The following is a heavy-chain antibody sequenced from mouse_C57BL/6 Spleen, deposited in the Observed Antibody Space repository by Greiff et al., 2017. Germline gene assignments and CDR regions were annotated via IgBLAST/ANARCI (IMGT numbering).Heavy chain of an antibody. D-gene: IGHD2-4*01. CDR3: TRRGYDYDVRAMDY. Sequence: QVQLQQSGAELVRPGASVTLSCKASGYTFTDYEMHWVKQTPVHGLEWIGAIDPETGGTAYNQKFKGKAILTADKSSSTAYMELRSLTSEDSAVYYCTRRGYDYDVRAMDYWGQGTSVTVSS. J-gene: IGHJ4*01. V-gene: IGHV1-15*01. CDR1: GYTFTDYE. CDR2: IDPETGGT.